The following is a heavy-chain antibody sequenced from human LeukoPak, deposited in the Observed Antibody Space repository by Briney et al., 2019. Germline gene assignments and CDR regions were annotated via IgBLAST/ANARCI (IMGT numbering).Heavy chain of an antibody. CDR3: ARSVSGSYSDYYYYMDV. Sequence: SVKASCKASGGTFSSHAISWVRQAPGQGLEWMGGIIPIFGTANYAQKFQGRVTITADESTSTAYMELSSLRSEDTAVYYCARSVSGSYSDYYYYMDVWGKGTTVTVSS. CDR1: GGTFSSHA. D-gene: IGHD1-26*01. V-gene: IGHV1-69*13. CDR2: IIPIFGTA. J-gene: IGHJ6*03.